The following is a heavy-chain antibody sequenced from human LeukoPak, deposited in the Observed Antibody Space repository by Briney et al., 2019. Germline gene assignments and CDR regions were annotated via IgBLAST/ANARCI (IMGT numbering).Heavy chain of an antibody. D-gene: IGHD2-2*01. CDR1: GFTFSYYA. J-gene: IGHJ4*02. CDR2: ISGNGENT. V-gene: IGHV3-23*01. Sequence: GGSLRLSCAASGFTFSYYAMNWVRQAPGKGLEWVSGISGNGENTFYADSVKGRFTISRDNAKNSLYLQMNSLRAEDTAVYYCASGLGYCSSTSCFVSHYWGQGTLVTVSS. CDR3: ASGLGYCSSTSCFVSHY.